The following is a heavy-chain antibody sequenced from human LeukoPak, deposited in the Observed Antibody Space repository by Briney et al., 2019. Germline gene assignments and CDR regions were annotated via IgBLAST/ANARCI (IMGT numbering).Heavy chain of an antibody. J-gene: IGHJ4*02. CDR2: INPNSGGT. Sequence: ASAKVSCKASGYTFTGYYMHWVRQAPGQGLEWMGWINPNSGGTNYAQKFQGRVTMTRDTSISTAYMELSRLRSDDTAVYYCASISGSSSTRGDYWGQGTLVTVSS. CDR1: GYTFTGYY. CDR3: ASISGSSSTRGDY. D-gene: IGHD1-26*01. V-gene: IGHV1-2*02.